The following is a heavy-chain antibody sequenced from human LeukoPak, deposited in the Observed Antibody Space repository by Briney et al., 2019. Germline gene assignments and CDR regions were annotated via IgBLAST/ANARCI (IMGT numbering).Heavy chain of an antibody. CDR3: ARRDYCSRTNCYSNAFDI. CDR2: VHYSGST. CDR1: GDSISSGTYS. J-gene: IGHJ3*02. V-gene: IGHV4-39*01. D-gene: IGHD2-2*02. Sequence: SETLSLTCTFSGDSISSGTYSWGWIRQPPGKGLEWIGSVHYSGSTYFSPSLKSRVTISVDTSKSQFSLKLSSVTAADTAVYYCARRDYCSRTNCYSNAFDIWGQGTMVTVSS.